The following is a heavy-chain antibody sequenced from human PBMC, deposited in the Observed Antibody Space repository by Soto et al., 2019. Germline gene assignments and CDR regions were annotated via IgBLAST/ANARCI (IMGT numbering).Heavy chain of an antibody. CDR1: GFTFSSYA. J-gene: IGHJ4*02. D-gene: IGHD3-3*01. CDR2: ISGSGGST. CDR3: AKDNIVLRFLEWLLLELDY. V-gene: IGHV3-23*01. Sequence: GGSLRLSCAASGFTFSSYAMSWVRQAPGKGLEWVSAISGSGGSTYYADSVKGRFTISRDNSKNTLYLQMNSLRAEDTAVYYCAKDNIVLRFLEWLLLELDYWGQGTLVTVSS.